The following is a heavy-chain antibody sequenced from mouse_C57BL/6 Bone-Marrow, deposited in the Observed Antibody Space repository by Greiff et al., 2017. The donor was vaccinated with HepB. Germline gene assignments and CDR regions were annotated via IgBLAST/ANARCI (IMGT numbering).Heavy chain of an antibody. CDR2: IWSGGST. D-gene: IGHD2-10*01. CDR1: GFSLTSYG. V-gene: IGHV2-4*01. CDR3: ATAYYGYFDV. Sequence: VKLLESGPGLVQPSQSLSITCTVSGFSLTSYGVHWVRQPPGKGLEWLGVIWSGGSTDYNAAFISRLSISKDNSKSQVFFKMNSLQADDTAIYYCATAYYGYFDVWGTGTTVTVSS. J-gene: IGHJ1*03.